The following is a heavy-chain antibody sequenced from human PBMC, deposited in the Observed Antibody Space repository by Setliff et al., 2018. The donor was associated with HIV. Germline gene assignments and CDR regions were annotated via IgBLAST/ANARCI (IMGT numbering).Heavy chain of an antibody. V-gene: IGHV1-18*01. CDR3: ARTKIFSAGFRGYLTGPINWFDP. D-gene: IGHD3-10*01. Sequence: ASVKVSCKASGYTFTSYGISWVRQAPGQGLGWMGWISAYNGNTNYAQMLQGRVTMTTDTSTSTAYMELRSRRSDDTAVYYCARTKIFSAGFRGYLTGPINWFDPWGQGTLVTVSS. CDR2: ISAYNGNT. J-gene: IGHJ5*02. CDR1: GYTFTSYG.